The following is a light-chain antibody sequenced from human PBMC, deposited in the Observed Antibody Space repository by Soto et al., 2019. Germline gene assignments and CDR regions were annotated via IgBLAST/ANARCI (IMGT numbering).Light chain of an antibody. J-gene: IGLJ1*01. Sequence: QSALTQPPSASGSPGQSVAISCTGTSSDVGGYNYVSWYQQHPGKAPKLMIFEVIQRPSEVPDRFSGSKSGNTASLIVSGLQAEDEANYNCSSYAGNKFNVLGTGSK. CDR3: SSYAGNKFNV. CDR2: EVI. V-gene: IGLV2-8*01. CDR1: SSDVGGYNY.